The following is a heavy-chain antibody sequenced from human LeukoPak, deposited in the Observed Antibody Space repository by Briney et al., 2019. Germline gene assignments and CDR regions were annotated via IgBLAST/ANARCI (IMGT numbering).Heavy chain of an antibody. CDR2: ISDTGKVV. J-gene: IGHJ4*02. V-gene: IGHV3-23*01. Sequence: GGSLRLSCIGSGFNFGDFAMSWVRQVPGRGPDFVSSISDTGKVVFYTDSVRGRATVSRDNSKSTLYLQLSDVGGDDTAVYYCDHGEWWGPGTQVVVSS. CDR1: GFNFGDFA. CDR3: DHGEW. D-gene: IGHD3-3*01.